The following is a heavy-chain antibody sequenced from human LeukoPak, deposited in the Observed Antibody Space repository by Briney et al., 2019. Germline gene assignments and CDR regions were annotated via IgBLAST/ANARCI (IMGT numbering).Heavy chain of an antibody. J-gene: IGHJ6*03. D-gene: IGHD6-13*01. Sequence: SETLSLTCTVSGGSISSYYWSWIRQPPGKGLEWIGYIYYSGSTNYNPSLKSRVTISVDTSKNQFSLKLSSVTAADTAVYYCARSIAAAGYYYYYMDVWGKGTTVTVSS. CDR2: IYYSGST. CDR1: GGSISSYY. V-gene: IGHV4-59*12. CDR3: ARSIAAAGYYYYYMDV.